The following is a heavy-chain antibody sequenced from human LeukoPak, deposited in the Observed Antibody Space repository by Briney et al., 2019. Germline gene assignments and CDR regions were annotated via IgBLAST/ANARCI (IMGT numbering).Heavy chain of an antibody. CDR1: GGSISSSSYY. D-gene: IGHD3-16*01. J-gene: IGHJ4*02. V-gene: IGHV4-39*01. CDR3: ARLSGGGDY. CDR2: IYYSGST. Sequence: SETLSLTCTVSGGSISSSSYYWGWIRRPPGKGLEWIGSIYYSGSTYYNPSLKSRVTISVDTSKDQFSLKLSSVTAADTAVYYCARLSGGGDYWGQGTLVTVSS.